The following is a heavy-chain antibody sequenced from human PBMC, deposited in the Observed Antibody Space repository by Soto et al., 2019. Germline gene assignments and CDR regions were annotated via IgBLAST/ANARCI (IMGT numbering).Heavy chain of an antibody. CDR1: GGSLSGYY. Sequence: QVQLQQWGSGLLKPSETLSLTCAVYGGSLSGYYCSWIRQSPRKGLELIGQSNHSGSAKYHPSLKNRVSIFFQPSGNECLLERSSGPAAEASVYYWSRSTSHYDSGRYEGGYYYFDPWGQGTPVTVPS. J-gene: IGHJ4*02. CDR3: SRSTSHYDSGRYEGGYYYFDP. CDR2: SNHSGSA. V-gene: IGHV4-34*01. D-gene: IGHD3-10*01.